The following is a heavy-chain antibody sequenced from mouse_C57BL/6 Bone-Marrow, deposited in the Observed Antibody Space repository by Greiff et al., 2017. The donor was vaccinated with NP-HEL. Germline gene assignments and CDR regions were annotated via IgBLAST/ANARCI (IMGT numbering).Heavy chain of an antibody. CDR1: GFSFNTYA. V-gene: IGHV10-1*01. Sequence: EVKLMESGGGLVQPKGSLKLSCAASGFSFNTYAMNWVRQAPGKGLEWVARIRSKSNNYATYYADSVKDRFTISRDDSESMLYLQMNNLKTEDTAMYYCVRSYYGSSYGFAYWGQGTLVTVSA. J-gene: IGHJ3*01. D-gene: IGHD1-1*01. CDR2: IRSKSNNYAT. CDR3: VRSYYGSSYGFAY.